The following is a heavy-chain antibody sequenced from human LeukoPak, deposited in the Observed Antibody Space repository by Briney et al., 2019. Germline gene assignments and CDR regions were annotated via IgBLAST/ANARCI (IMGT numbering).Heavy chain of an antibody. CDR2: IYTSGST. Sequence: PSETLSLTCTVSGGSISSYYWSWIRQPAGKGLEWIGRIYTSGSTNYNPSLKSRVTMSVDTSKNQFSLKLSSVAAADTAVYYCAGGGVLLVDGNNWFDPWGQGTLVTVSS. D-gene: IGHD6-6*01. V-gene: IGHV4-4*07. J-gene: IGHJ5*02. CDR1: GGSISSYY. CDR3: AGGGVLLVDGNNWFDP.